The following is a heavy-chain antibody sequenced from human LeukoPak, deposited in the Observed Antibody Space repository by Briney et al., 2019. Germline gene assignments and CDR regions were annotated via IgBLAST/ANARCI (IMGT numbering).Heavy chain of an antibody. CDR1: GYTFTSYG. J-gene: IGHJ4*02. V-gene: IGHV1-18*01. Sequence: ASVKVSCKASGYTFTSYGISWVGQAPGQGVEWMGWISAYNGNTNYAQKLQGRVTMTTDTSTSTAYMELRSLRSDDTAVYYCASSAGYDILTAYLLDYWGQGTLVTVSS. D-gene: IGHD3-9*01. CDR3: ASSAGYDILTAYLLDY. CDR2: ISAYNGNT.